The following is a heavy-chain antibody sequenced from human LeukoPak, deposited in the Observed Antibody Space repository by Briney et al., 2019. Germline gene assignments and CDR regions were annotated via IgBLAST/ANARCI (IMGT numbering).Heavy chain of an antibody. CDR3: MRDYMGWFDP. J-gene: IGHJ5*02. D-gene: IGHD3-10*01. V-gene: IGHV3-30-3*01. Sequence: PGGSLRLSCVASGFSLSNFQMYWVRQAPGKGLEWVSIISLDGSTEFYADSVKGRFTIPRDSASNTLHLEMNNLRTEDTAVYYCMRDYMGWFDPWGQGTLVTVSS. CDR2: ISLDGSTE. CDR1: GFSLSNFQ.